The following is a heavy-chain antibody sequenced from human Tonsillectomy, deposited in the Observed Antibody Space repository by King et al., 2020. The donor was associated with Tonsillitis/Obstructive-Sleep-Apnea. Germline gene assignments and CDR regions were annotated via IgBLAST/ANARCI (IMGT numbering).Heavy chain of an antibody. CDR3: TTDGPIPSMVSHWFDP. CDR2: IKSKTDGGTT. CDR1: GFTFSNAW. V-gene: IGHV3-15*01. Sequence: VQLVESGGGLVKPGGSLRLSCAASGFTFSNAWMSWVRQAPGKGLEWVGRIKSKTDGGTTDYAAPVKGRYTISRDDSKNTLYLQMNSLKTEDTAVYYCTTDGPIPSMVSHWFDPWGQGTLVTVSS. J-gene: IGHJ5*02. D-gene: IGHD2/OR15-2a*01.